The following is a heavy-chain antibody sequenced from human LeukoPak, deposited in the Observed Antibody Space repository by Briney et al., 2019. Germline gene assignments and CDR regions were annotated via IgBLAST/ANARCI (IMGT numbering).Heavy chain of an antibody. V-gene: IGHV4-59*01. CDR2: IYYSGST. CDR1: VGSISSYY. J-gene: IGHJ5*02. CDR3: ARDSCRSTSCPSTQLWLPWFDP. Sequence: SETLSLTCTVPVGSISSYYWSWIRQPPGKGLEWIGYIYYSGSTNYNPSLKSRVTISVDTSKNQFSLKLSSVTAADTAVYYCARDSCRSTSCPSTQLWLPWFDPWGQGTLVTVSS. D-gene: IGHD2-2*01.